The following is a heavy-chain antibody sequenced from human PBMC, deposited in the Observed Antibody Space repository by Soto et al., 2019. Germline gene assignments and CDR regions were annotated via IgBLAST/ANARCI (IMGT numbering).Heavy chain of an antibody. Sequence: ASVKVSCKASGYTFTSYGISWVRQAPGQGLEWMGWISAYNGNTNYAQKLQGRVTMTTDTSTSTAYMELRSLRSDDTAVYYCARRHGSWYSDYYYYMDVWGKGTTVTVSS. CDR3: ARRHGSWYSDYYYYMDV. CDR2: ISAYNGNT. V-gene: IGHV1-18*01. D-gene: IGHD6-13*01. CDR1: GYTFTSYG. J-gene: IGHJ6*03.